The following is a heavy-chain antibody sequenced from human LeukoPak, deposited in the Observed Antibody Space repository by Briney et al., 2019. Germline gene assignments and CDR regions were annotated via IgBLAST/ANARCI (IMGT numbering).Heavy chain of an antibody. V-gene: IGHV4-59*01. J-gene: IGHJ4*02. CDR2: IYYSGST. Sequence: PSETLSLTCTVSGGSISSYYGTWIRQPPGKGLEWIGYIYYSGSTNYNPSLKSRVTISVDTSKNQFSLKLSSVTAADTAVYYCARDSYSSGSYYFDYWGQGTLVTVSS. CDR3: ARDSYSSGSYYFDY. D-gene: IGHD6-19*01. CDR1: GGSISSYY.